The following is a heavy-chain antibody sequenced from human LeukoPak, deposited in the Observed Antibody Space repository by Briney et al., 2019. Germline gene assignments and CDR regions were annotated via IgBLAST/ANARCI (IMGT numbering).Heavy chain of an antibody. Sequence: GGSLRLSCAASGGSLSNYGMPWVRQAPGKGLEWVAALLYDGNTKHYADSVKGRFTISRDISKNTFYLKMNSLTAEDTAVYYCARDHRPEIQYYYMDVWGKGTTVAVSS. J-gene: IGHJ6*03. CDR2: LLYDGNTK. D-gene: IGHD1-14*01. CDR3: ARDHRPEIQYYYMDV. V-gene: IGHV3-33*01. CDR1: GGSLSNYG.